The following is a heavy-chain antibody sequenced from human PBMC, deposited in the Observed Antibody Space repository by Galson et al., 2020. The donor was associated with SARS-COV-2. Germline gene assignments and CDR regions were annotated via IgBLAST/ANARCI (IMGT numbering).Heavy chain of an antibody. Sequence: GGSLTLPCVGSVFTFIRHAMHWVRPAPGTGLEWLDVIQYDRSIKYYADSVKGRFTISRDNSKNTLYLHMNSLRAEDTAVYYCAKDNKYYDFWSVYSNDYYYYVDVWGKGATVTVSS. CDR1: VFTFIRHA. CDR2: IQYDRSIK. J-gene: IGHJ6*03. V-gene: IGHV3-30*04. CDR3: AKDNKYYDFWSVYSNDYYYYVDV. D-gene: IGHD3-3*01.